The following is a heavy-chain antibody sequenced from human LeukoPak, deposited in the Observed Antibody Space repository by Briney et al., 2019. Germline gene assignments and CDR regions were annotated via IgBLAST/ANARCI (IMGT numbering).Heavy chain of an antibody. J-gene: IGHJ4*02. V-gene: IGHV3-11*04. CDR2: ISSSGSTT. CDR3: ARYGDY. CDR1: GGSISSYY. D-gene: IGHD3-10*01. Sequence: LSLTCTVSGGSISSYYWSWIRQPPGKGLEWVSYISSSGSTTYYADSVKGRFTVSRDNAKNSLNLQMNSLRAEDTAVYYCARYGDYWGQGTLVTVSS.